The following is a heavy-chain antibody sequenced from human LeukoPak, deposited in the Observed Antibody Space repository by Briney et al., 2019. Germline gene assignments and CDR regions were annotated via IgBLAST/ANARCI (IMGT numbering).Heavy chain of an antibody. Sequence: SETLSLTCAVYGGSFSGYYWSWIRQPPGKGLEWIGEINHSGSTNYNPSLKSRVTISVDTSKNQFSLKLSSVTAADTAVYYCARGPQWWELGHGPLGYWGQGTLVTVSS. CDR3: ARGPQWWELGHGPLGY. V-gene: IGHV4-34*01. CDR1: GGSFSGYY. J-gene: IGHJ4*02. D-gene: IGHD2-15*01. CDR2: INHSGST.